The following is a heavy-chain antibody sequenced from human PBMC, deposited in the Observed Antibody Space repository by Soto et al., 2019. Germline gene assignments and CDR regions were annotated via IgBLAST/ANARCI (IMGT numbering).Heavy chain of an antibody. J-gene: IGHJ4*02. CDR3: ARQKGDIVARPPDH. CDR2: ISGGGST. Sequence: EVQLSESGGGLVQPGGSLRLSCGGAGVTFSGSAVSWVRQAPGRGLEWVSGISGGGSTEYAYSVKGRFGISSDNSKDTVYLYMNSLRADDMAVYYCARQKGDIVARPPDHWGQGILVTVSS. D-gene: IGHD5-12*01. V-gene: IGHV3-23*01. CDR1: GVTFSGSA.